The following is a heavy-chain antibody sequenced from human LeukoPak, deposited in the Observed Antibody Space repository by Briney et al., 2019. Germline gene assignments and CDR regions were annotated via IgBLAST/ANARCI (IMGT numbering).Heavy chain of an antibody. J-gene: IGHJ4*02. CDR1: GFTFNTYS. V-gene: IGHV3-21*01. D-gene: IGHD5-18*01. CDR3: AGGSAMVLRRGRRPYYFDY. CDR2: ISSSDTYI. Sequence: GGSLRLSCAASGFTFNTYSMNWVRQAPGKGLEWVSSISSSDTYIHYADSVKGRFTISRDNAKNSLYLQMNSLRAEDTAVYYCAGGSAMVLRRGRRPYYFDYWGQGTLVTVSS.